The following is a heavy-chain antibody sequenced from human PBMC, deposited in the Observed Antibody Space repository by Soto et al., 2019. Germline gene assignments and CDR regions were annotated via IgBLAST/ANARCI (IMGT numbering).Heavy chain of an antibody. CDR1: GFTFGDYA. CDR3: TRAGDSSASYFDY. V-gene: IGHV3-49*04. D-gene: IGHD7-27*01. CDR2: IRSKAYGGTT. Sequence: GGSLRLSCTASGFTFGDYAMSWVRQAPGKGLEWVGFIRSKAYGGTTEYAASVKGRFTISRDDSKSIAYLQMNSLKTEDTAVYYCTRAGDSSASYFDYWVQGTLVTAPQ. J-gene: IGHJ4*02.